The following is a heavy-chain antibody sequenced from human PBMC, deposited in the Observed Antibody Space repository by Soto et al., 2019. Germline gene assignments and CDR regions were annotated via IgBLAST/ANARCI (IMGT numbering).Heavy chain of an antibody. D-gene: IGHD1-26*01. J-gene: IGHJ6*02. CDR3: AKDLGGMRELLRWLGYYYYGMDV. V-gene: IGHV3-23*01. CDR1: GFTFSSYA. Sequence: EVQLLESGGGLVQPGGSLRLSCAASGFTFSSYAMSWVRQAPGKGLEWVSAISGSGGSTYYADSVKGRFTISRDNSKNTLYLQMNSLRAEDTAVYYCAKDLGGMRELLRWLGYYYYGMDVWGQGTTVTVSS. CDR2: ISGSGGST.